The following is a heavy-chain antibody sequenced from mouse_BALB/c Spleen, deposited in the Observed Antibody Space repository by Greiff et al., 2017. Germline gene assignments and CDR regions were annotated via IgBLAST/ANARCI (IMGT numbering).Heavy chain of an antibody. J-gene: IGHJ4*01. Sequence: QVQLQQSGAELAKPGASVKMSCKASGYTFTSYWMHWVKQRPGQGLEWIGYINPSTGYTEYNQKFKDKATLTADKSSSTAYMQLSSLTSEDSAVYYCAREKYDYDAMDYWGQGTSVTVSS. D-gene: IGHD2-10*02. CDR1: GYTFTSYW. CDR2: INPSTGYT. CDR3: AREKYDYDAMDY. V-gene: IGHV1-7*01.